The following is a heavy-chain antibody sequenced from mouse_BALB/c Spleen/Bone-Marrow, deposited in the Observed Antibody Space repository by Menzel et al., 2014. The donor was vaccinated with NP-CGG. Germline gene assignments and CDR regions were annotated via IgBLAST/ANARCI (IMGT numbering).Heavy chain of an antibody. CDR1: GYSFIDYT. J-gene: IGHJ4*01. CDR2: INPYNGGT. Sequence: VQLKQSGPELVKPGASMKISCKASGYSFIDYTMNWVKQSHGENLEWIGLINPYNGGTSYNQKFKGKATLTVDKSSSTAYTELLSLTSDGXSXXXSXTEGYPDYWGPGTSVTVSS. V-gene: IGHV1-37*01. CDR3: XTEGYPDY.